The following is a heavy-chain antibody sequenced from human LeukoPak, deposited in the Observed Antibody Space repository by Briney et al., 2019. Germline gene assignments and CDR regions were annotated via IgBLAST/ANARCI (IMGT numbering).Heavy chain of an antibody. CDR2: ISGYNGDT. V-gene: IGHV1-18*01. D-gene: IGHD3-16*01. J-gene: IGHJ4*02. Sequence: GASVKVSCKTFGYPFSGCGINWVRQAPGQGLEWMGWISGYNGDTNYAQKFQGRVTMTTDTSTNTAYMDLRRLRSDDTAVYYCARNWGAGHPINFDYWGQGTLVTVSS. CDR3: ARNWGAGHPINFDY. CDR1: GYPFSGCG.